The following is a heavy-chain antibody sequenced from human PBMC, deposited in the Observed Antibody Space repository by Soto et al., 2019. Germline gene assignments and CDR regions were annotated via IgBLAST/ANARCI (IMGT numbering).Heavy chain of an antibody. CDR2: ISSSSSTI. V-gene: IGHV3-48*01. CDR1: GFTFSSYS. Sequence: EVQLVESGGGLVQPGGSLRLSCAASGFTFSSYSMNWVRQAPGKGLEWVSYISSSSSTIYYAASVKGRFTISRDNAKNSLYLQMNSLRAEDTAVYYCARHPERIAEIGWFYPWGQGTLVTVSS. CDR3: ARHPERIAEIGWFYP. J-gene: IGHJ5*02. D-gene: IGHD6-13*01.